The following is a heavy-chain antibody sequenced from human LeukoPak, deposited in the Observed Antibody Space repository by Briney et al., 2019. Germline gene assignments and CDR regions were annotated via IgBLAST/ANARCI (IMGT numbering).Heavy chain of an antibody. CDR1: GFTFDDYA. CDR2: ISGSGGST. Sequence: GRSLRLSCAASGFTFDDYAMHWVRQAPGKGLEWVSAISGSGGSTYYADSVKGRFTISRDNSKNTLYLQMNSLRAEDTAVYYCAKDSRYSSSWSYFDYWGQGTLVTVSS. V-gene: IGHV3-23*01. J-gene: IGHJ4*02. D-gene: IGHD6-13*01. CDR3: AKDSRYSSSWSYFDY.